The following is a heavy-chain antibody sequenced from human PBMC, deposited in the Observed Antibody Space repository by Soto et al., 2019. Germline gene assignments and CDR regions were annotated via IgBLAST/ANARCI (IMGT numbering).Heavy chain of an antibody. CDR3: AAFDFWSGYPTMLYDD. CDR1: GFTFTSSA. J-gene: IGHJ4*02. Sequence: SVKVSCKASGFTFTSSAVQWVRQARGQRLEWIGWIVVGSGNTNYAQKFQERVTITRDMSTSTAYMELSSLRSEDTAVYYCAAFDFWSGYPTMLYDDRGQRSPVTGSS. CDR2: IVVGSGNT. D-gene: IGHD3-3*01. V-gene: IGHV1-58*01.